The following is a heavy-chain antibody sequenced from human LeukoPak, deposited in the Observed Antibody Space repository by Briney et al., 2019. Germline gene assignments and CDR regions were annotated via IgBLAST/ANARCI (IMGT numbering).Heavy chain of an antibody. D-gene: IGHD3-3*01. J-gene: IGHJ4*02. CDR1: GYTFTTYY. V-gene: IGHV1-46*01. CDR2: INTLGGST. Sequence: ASVKVSCKASGYTFTTYYMHWVRQGPGQGLEWMGIINTLGGSTTYAHKFQDRLTMTRDTPTSTVYMELSSLRSEGTAVYYCARVHDFWSGFFDYWGQGTLVTVSS. CDR3: ARVHDFWSGFFDY.